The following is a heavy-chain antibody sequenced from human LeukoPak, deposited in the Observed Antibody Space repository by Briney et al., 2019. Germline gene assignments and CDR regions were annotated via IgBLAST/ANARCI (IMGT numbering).Heavy chain of an antibody. Sequence: ASVKVSCKASGGTFSSYAISWVRQAPGQGLEWMGGIIPIFGTANYAQKFQGRVTITADESTSTAYMGLSSLRSEDTAVYYCARETVTMVRGVELYYYGMDVWGQGTTVTVSS. CDR1: GGTFSSYA. V-gene: IGHV1-69*13. CDR3: ARETVTMVRGVELYYYGMDV. D-gene: IGHD3-10*01. J-gene: IGHJ6*02. CDR2: IIPIFGTA.